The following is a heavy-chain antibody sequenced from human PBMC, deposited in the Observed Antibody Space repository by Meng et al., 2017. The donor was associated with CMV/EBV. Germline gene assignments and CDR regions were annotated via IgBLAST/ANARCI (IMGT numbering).Heavy chain of an antibody. Sequence: YAMHWVSQAPGKGLEWVAVISYDGSNKYYADSVKSRFTISRDNAKNSLYLQMNSLRAEDTAVYYCARDPLRVPAAIGMDYYYGMDVWGQGTTVTVSS. CDR1: YA. CDR2: ISYDGSNK. D-gene: IGHD2-2*02. V-gene: IGHV3-30*04. J-gene: IGHJ6*02. CDR3: ARDPLRVPAAIGMDYYYGMDV.